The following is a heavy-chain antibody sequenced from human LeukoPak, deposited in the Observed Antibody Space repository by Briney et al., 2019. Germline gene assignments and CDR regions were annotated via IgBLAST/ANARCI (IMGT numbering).Heavy chain of an antibody. D-gene: IGHD3-10*01. J-gene: IGHJ3*02. CDR1: GFTFSNYW. CDR3: ARELWFGELLGGAFDI. Sequence: GGSLRLSCEASGFTFSNYWMSWVRQAPGKGLEWVANIKQDGSEKYYVDSVKGRFTISRDNAKNSLYLQMNSLRAEDTAVYYCARELWFGELLGGAFDIWGQGTMVTVSS. V-gene: IGHV3-7*01. CDR2: IKQDGSEK.